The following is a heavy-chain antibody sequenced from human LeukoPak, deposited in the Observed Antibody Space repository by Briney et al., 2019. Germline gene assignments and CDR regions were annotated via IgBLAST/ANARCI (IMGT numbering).Heavy chain of an antibody. Sequence: PGGSLRLSCAASGFTFDDYAMHWVRQAPGKGLEWVSGISWNSGSIGYADSVKGRFTISRDNAKNSLYLQMNTLRPEDTAVYYCARPIDNGSGSYYFDYWGQGTLVTVSS. CDR2: ISWNSGSI. V-gene: IGHV3-9*01. CDR1: GFTFDDYA. CDR3: ARPIDNGSGSYYFDY. J-gene: IGHJ4*02. D-gene: IGHD3-10*01.